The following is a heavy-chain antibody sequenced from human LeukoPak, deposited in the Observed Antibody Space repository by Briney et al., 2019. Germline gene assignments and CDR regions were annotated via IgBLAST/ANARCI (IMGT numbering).Heavy chain of an antibody. Sequence: SETLSLTCTVSGGSISSSSYYWGWIRQPPGTGLEWIGSIYYSGSTYYNPSLKSRVTISVDTSKNQFSLKLSSVTAADTAVYYCARPSYYYDSSGYYGWFDPWGQGTLVTVSS. J-gene: IGHJ5*02. CDR1: GGSISSSSYY. CDR3: ARPSYYYDSSGYYGWFDP. V-gene: IGHV4-39*01. CDR2: IYYSGST. D-gene: IGHD3-22*01.